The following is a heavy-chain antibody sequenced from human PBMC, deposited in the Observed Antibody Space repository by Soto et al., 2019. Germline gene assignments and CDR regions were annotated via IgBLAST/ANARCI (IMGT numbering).Heavy chain of an antibody. Sequence: QVQLVESGGGVVQPGRSLRLSCAASGFNFSSYGMHWVRQAPGKGLEWVAVIWYDGSNKYYADSVKGRFTISRDNSKNTLYLQMNSLRAEDTAVYYCARIMCGGDCYDFDYWGQGTLVTVSS. CDR1: GFNFSSYG. V-gene: IGHV3-33*01. J-gene: IGHJ4*02. CDR3: ARIMCGGDCYDFDY. CDR2: IWYDGSNK. D-gene: IGHD2-21*01.